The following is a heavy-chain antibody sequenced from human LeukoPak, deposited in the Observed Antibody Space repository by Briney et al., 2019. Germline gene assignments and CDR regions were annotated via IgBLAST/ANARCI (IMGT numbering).Heavy chain of an antibody. D-gene: IGHD6-13*01. Sequence: PSETLSLTCTVSGGSISSSSYYWGWIRQPPGKGLEWIGSIYYSGSTYYNPSLKSRVTISVDTSKNQFSLKLSSVTAADTAVYYCARLGNGDSSSGFDYWGQGTLVTVSS. V-gene: IGHV4-39*01. CDR2: IYYSGST. CDR1: GGSISSSSYY. CDR3: ARLGNGDSSSGFDY. J-gene: IGHJ4*02.